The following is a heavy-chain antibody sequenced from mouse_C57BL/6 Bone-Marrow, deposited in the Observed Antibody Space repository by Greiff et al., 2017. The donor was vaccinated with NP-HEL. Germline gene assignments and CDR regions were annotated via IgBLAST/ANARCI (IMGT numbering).Heavy chain of an antibody. CDR3: ARWRDY. J-gene: IGHJ2*01. V-gene: IGHV1-55*01. CDR2: ISPGSGST. CDR1: GYTFTSYW. Sequence: VHVKQPGAELVKPGASVKMSCKASGYTFTSYWITWVKQRPGQGLDWIGDISPGSGSTNYNEQFKSKATLTVDTSSSTASMQLSSLTSDDSAVYYCARWRDYWGQGTTRTVSS.